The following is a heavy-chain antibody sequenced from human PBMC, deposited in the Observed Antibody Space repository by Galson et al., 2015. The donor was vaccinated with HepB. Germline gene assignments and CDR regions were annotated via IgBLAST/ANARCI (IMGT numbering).Heavy chain of an antibody. CDR1: GYSFSRHY. Sequence: SVKVSCKASGYSFSRHYIHWVRQAPGQGLEWMGVINPSGGSATYAQKFQGRATMTRDTSTSTVYLAVSSLRSDDTAVYYCARVLPESYYASTGYDALDIWGQGTRVPVSS. CDR2: INPSGGSA. D-gene: IGHD3-10*01. J-gene: IGHJ3*02. CDR3: ARVLPESYYASTGYDALDI. V-gene: IGHV1-46*01.